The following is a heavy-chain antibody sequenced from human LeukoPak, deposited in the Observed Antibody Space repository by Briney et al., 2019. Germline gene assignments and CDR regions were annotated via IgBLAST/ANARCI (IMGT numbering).Heavy chain of an antibody. CDR3: AKNRAGYNWYFDL. CDR2: ISGGGGST. V-gene: IGHV3-23*01. Sequence: GASLRLSCAASGFTFSSYAMSWVRQAPGKGLEWVSAISGGGGSTYYADSVKGRFTISRDNSKNTLYLQMNSLRAEDTAAYYCAKNRAGYNWYFDLWGRGTLVTVSS. J-gene: IGHJ2*01. CDR1: GFTFSSYA. D-gene: IGHD3-9*01.